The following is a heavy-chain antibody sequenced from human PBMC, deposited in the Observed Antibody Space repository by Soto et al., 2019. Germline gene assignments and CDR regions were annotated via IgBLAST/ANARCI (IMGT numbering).Heavy chain of an antibody. CDR2: VNPNSGAT. CDR1: GYTFTGYY. V-gene: IGHV1-2*02. J-gene: IGHJ6*02. Sequence: ASVKVSCKASGYTFTGYYMHWVLQAPGQGLEWMGWVNPNSGATNYAQKFQGRVTMTRDTSIFTAYMELSRLTSDDTAVYYCARVRGSSSSWVDVWGQGTTVTVSS. CDR3: ARVRGSSSSWVDV. D-gene: IGHD6-6*01.